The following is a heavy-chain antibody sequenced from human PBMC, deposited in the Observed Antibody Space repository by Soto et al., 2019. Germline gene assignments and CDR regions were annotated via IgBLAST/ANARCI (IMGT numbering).Heavy chain of an antibody. CDR3: VHRRGGGDSCYCFDY. D-gene: IGHD2-15*01. CDR1: GFSLTTNEMS. J-gene: IGHJ4*02. CDR2: IYWDDDK. Sequence: SGPTLVNPTQTLTLTCTFSGFSLTTNEMSVGWIRQPPGKAPEWLALIYWDDDKRYSPSLKSRLTITKDTSKNQVVLTMTNMDPVDTATYYCVHRRGGGDSCYCFDYWGQGTLVTVSS. V-gene: IGHV2-5*02.